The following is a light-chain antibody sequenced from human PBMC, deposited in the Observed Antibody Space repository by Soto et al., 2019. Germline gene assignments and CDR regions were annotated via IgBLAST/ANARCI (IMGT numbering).Light chain of an antibody. V-gene: IGKV1-5*03. CDR3: QQYNSYSWT. CDR1: QSISNW. J-gene: IGKJ1*01. Sequence: DIQMTQSPSTLSASVGDRVTITCRARQSISNWLAWSQQKPGKAPKLLIYKASNLESGVPFRFSGSGSGTEFTLTISSLQPDDFATYYCQQYNSYSWTFGQGTKVEIK. CDR2: KAS.